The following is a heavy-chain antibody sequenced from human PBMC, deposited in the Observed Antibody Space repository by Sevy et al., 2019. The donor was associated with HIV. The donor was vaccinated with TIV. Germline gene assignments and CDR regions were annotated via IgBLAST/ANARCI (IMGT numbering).Heavy chain of an antibody. Sequence: SETLSLTCTVSGGSISSYYRSWIRQPAGKGLEWIGRIYTSGSTNYNPSLKSRVTMSVDTSKNQFSLKLSSVTAADTAVYYCARDIWSHSWYPDYYYYMDVWGKGTTVTVSS. J-gene: IGHJ6*03. V-gene: IGHV4-4*07. D-gene: IGHD6-13*01. CDR3: ARDIWSHSWYPDYYYYMDV. CDR1: GGSISSYY. CDR2: IYTSGST.